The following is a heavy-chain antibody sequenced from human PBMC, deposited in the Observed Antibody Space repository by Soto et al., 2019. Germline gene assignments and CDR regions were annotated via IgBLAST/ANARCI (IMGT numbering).Heavy chain of an antibody. CDR2: MNPNSGNT. Sequence: QVQLVQSGAEVKKPGASVKVSCKASGYTFTSYDINWVRQATGQGLEWMGWMNPNSGNTGYAQKFQGRVTMTRNTSISKAYMELSSLSSEDTAVYYCARGYDFWSGYLYNWFAPWGQGTLVTVSS. V-gene: IGHV1-8*01. CDR1: GYTFTSYD. CDR3: ARGYDFWSGYLYNWFAP. D-gene: IGHD3-3*01. J-gene: IGHJ5*02.